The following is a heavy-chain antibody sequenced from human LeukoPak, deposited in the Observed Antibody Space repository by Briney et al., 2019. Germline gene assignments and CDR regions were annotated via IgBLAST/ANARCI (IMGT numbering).Heavy chain of an antibody. CDR1: GRSFSDYF. V-gene: IGHV4-34*01. CDR2: INHSGRT. D-gene: IGHD2-2*01. J-gene: IGHJ6*02. Sequence: SETLSLTCAVYGRSFSDYFWGWIRQPPGKGLEWIGEINHSGRTYYNPSLKSRVTISVDTSKNQFSLNLSSVTAADTAVYYCASDVVVVPAAIHYGMDVWGQGTTVTVSS. CDR3: ASDVVVVPAAIHYGMDV.